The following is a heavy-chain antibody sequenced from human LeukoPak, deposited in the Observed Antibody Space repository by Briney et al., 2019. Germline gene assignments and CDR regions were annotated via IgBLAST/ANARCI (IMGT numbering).Heavy chain of an antibody. CDR3: AREGSDYDFWSGYYTSYYYGMDV. CDR1: GFTFSDHY. Sequence: GGSLRLSCAASGFTFSDHYMDWVRQAPGKGLEWVGRTRNKANSYTTEHAASVKGRFTISRDDSKNSLYLQMNSLKTEDTAVYYCAREGSDYDFWSGYYTSYYYGMDVWGQGTTVTVSS. J-gene: IGHJ6*02. D-gene: IGHD3-3*01. V-gene: IGHV3-72*01. CDR2: TRNKANSYTT.